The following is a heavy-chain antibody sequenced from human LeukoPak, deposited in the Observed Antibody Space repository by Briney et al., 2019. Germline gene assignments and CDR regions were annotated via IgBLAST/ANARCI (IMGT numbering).Heavy chain of an antibody. D-gene: IGHD6-19*01. CDR3: ARRGRIAVAGTRGYYYYGMDA. J-gene: IGHJ6*02. Sequence: SETLSLTCTVSGGSISSYYWSWIRQPPGKGLEWIGYIYYSGSTNYNPSLKSRVTISVDTSKNQFSLKLSSVTAADTAVYYCARRGRIAVAGTRGYYYYGMDAWGQGTTVTVSS. CDR2: IYYSGST. CDR1: GGSISSYY. V-gene: IGHV4-59*08.